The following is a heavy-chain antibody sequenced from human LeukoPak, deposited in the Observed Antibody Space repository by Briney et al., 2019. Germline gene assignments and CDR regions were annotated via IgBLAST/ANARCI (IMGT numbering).Heavy chain of an antibody. CDR1: GFTFSSYS. D-gene: IGHD6-19*01. CDR2: IYYSGST. V-gene: IGHV4-30-4*08. J-gene: IGHJ4*02. CDR3: ARDLDGYSSGWYYFDY. Sequence: LRLSCAASGFTFSSYSMNWVRQPPGKGLEWIGYIYYSGSTYYNPSLKSRVTISVDTSKNQFSLKLSSVTAADTAVYYCARDLDGYSSGWYYFDYWGQGTLVTVSS.